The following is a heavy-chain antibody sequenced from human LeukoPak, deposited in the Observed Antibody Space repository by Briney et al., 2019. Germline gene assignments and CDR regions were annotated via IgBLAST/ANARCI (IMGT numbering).Heavy chain of an antibody. D-gene: IGHD3-3*01. CDR3: ARKRITIFGVAIDAFDI. J-gene: IGHJ3*02. V-gene: IGHV4-59*12. CDR1: GGSISSYY. CDR2: IYYSGST. Sequence: SETLSLTCTVSGGSISSYYWSWIRQPPGKGLEWIGYIYYSGSTNYNPSLKSRVTISVDTSKNQFSLKLSSVTAADTAVYYCARKRITIFGVAIDAFDIWGQGTMVTVSS.